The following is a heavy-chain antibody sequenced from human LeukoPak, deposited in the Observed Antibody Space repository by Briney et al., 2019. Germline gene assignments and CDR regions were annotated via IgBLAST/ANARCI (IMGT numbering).Heavy chain of an antibody. D-gene: IGHD3-16*01. CDR2: INHSGST. J-gene: IGHJ4*02. CDR1: GGSFSGYY. Sequence: KPSETLSLTCAVYGGSFSGYYWSWIRQPPGKGLDWIGEINHSGSTNYNPSLKSRVTISVDTSKSQFSLKLSSVTAADTAVYYCARGLWGYVRGSYKPPGYFDYWGQGTLVTVSS. V-gene: IGHV4-34*01. CDR3: ARGLWGYVRGSYKPPGYFDY.